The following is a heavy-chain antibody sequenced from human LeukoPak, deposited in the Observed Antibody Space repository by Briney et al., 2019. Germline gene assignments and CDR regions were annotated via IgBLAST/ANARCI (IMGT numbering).Heavy chain of an antibody. D-gene: IGHD6-6*01. Sequence: SEALSLTCTVSGGSISSGSYYWSWIRQPAGKGLEWIGRIYTSGSTNYNPSLESRVTISVDTSKNQFSLKLSSVTAADTAVYYCARAEYSSSYYYMDVWGKGTTVTVSS. CDR1: GGSISSGSYY. CDR2: IYTSGST. CDR3: ARAEYSSSYYYMDV. V-gene: IGHV4-61*02. J-gene: IGHJ6*03.